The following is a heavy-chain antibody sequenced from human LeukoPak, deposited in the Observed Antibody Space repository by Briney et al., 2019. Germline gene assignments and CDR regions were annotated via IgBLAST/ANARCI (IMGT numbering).Heavy chain of an antibody. D-gene: IGHD5-24*01. CDR2: IYYSGIT. Sequence: PSETLSLTCTVSGGSISSYYWSWIRQPPGKGLEWIGYIYYSGITNYNPSLKSRVTISVDTSKNQFSLKLTSVTAADTVVYYCARDRAGYNELDYWGQGTLVTVSS. J-gene: IGHJ4*02. CDR3: ARDRAGYNELDY. CDR1: GGSISSYY. V-gene: IGHV4-59*12.